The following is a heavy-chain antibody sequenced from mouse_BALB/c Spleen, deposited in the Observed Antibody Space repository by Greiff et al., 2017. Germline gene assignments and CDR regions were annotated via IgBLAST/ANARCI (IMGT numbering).Heavy chain of an antibody. CDR3: ARSYRNWYFDV. CDR1: GYTFTDYA. J-gene: IGHJ1*01. D-gene: IGHD2-14*01. Sequence: LQQSGAELVRPGVSVKISCKGSGYTFTDYAMHWVKQSHAKSLEWIGVISTYYGDASYNQKFKGKATMTVDKSSSTAYMELARLTSEDSAIYYCARSYRNWYFDVWGAGTTVTVSS. V-gene: IGHV1S137*01. CDR2: ISTYYGDA.